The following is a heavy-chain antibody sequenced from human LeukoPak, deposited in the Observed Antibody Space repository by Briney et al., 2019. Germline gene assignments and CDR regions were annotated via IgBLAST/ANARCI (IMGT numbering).Heavy chain of an antibody. CDR2: IKQDGSEK. D-gene: IGHD1-1*01. V-gene: IGHV3-7*03. J-gene: IGHJ4*02. Sequence: PGGSLRLSCAGSGFTFSSYWMSWVRQAPGKGLEWVANIKQDGSEKHYVDSVKGRFTISRVNSKNTLYLQMNSPRAEDTAVYYCAKDPGSFGGQGTLVTVSS. CDR3: AKDPGSF. CDR1: GFTFSSYW.